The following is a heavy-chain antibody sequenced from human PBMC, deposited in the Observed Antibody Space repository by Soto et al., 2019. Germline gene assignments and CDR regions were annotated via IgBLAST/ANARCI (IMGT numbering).Heavy chain of an antibody. Sequence: QVQLQESGPGLVKPSQTLSLTCTVSGVSLSGRRYYWSWIRQVPVTGLEWIEFTRYGGIPYHNPPRKSRATITVQSSKNPFSLRLTSLTAEDTTVYYCGPAHGMNVWGRGATVTVPS. CDR1: GVSLSGRRYY. V-gene: IGHV4-31*03. D-gene: IGHD2-2*01. CDR2: TRYGGIP. CDR3: GPAHGMNV. J-gene: IGHJ6*02.